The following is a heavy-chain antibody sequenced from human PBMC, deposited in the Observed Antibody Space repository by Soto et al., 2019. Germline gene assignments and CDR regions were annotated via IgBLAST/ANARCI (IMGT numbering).Heavy chain of an antibody. V-gene: IGHV3-21*01. CDR2: ISSSSSYI. Sequence: PGGSLRLSCAASGFTFSSYSVNWVRQAPGKGLEWVSSISSSSSYIYYADSVKGRFTISRDNAKNSLYLQMNSLRAEDTAVYYSASTRRDGYNNYYYYYGMDVWGQGTTVTVSS. CDR1: GFTFSSYS. D-gene: IGHD5-12*01. CDR3: ASTRRDGYNNYYYYYGMDV. J-gene: IGHJ6*02.